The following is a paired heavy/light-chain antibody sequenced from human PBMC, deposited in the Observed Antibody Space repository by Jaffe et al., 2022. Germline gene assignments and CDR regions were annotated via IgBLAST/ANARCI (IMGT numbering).Heavy chain of an antibody. V-gene: IGHV1-69*01. D-gene: IGHD4-17*01. CDR2: IIPTFGTP. Sequence: QVQLVQSGAEVKKPGSSVKLSCKASGGPFSDCSISWVRQAPGQGLEWMGGIIPTFGTPNYAQRFQGRVTITADEFTNTAYMELSSLRSDDTAMYYCARGPGGHESGDYVSIGPNYYYFYMDVWGKGTTVTVSS. CDR3: ARGPGGHESGDYVSIGPNYYYFYMDV. J-gene: IGHJ6*03. CDR1: GGPFSDCS.
Light chain of an antibody. Sequence: EIVMTQSPATLSVSPGDRATLSCRASQSVSSNLAWYQQKPGQAPRLLMYGASTRATGIPARFSGSGSGTEFTLTISGLQSEDFAVYFCQHYDNWPPYTFGQGTKLEIK. V-gene: IGKV3-15*01. J-gene: IGKJ2*01. CDR2: GAS. CDR3: QHYDNWPPYT. CDR1: QSVSSN.